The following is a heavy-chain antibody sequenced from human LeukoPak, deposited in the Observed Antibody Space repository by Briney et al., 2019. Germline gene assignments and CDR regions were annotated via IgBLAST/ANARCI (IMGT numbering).Heavy chain of an antibody. CDR3: ARHAEHYDY. Sequence: SETLSLTCTVSGGSISSSSYYWGWIRQLPGKGLERIGGIYYSGSTYYNPSLKSRVTISVDTSKNQFSLKLSSVTAADTAVYYCARHAEHYDYWGQGTLVTVSS. J-gene: IGHJ4*02. V-gene: IGHV4-39*01. CDR2: IYYSGST. D-gene: IGHD1-26*01. CDR1: GGSISSSSYY.